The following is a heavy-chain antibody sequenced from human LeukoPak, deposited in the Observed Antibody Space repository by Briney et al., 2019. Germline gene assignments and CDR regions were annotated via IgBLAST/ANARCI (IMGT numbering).Heavy chain of an antibody. V-gene: IGHV3-23*01. CDR2: ITGSGGST. CDR1: GFIFSNYA. CDR3: AKAYSSGWACFDY. J-gene: IGHJ4*02. Sequence: GGSLRLSCTASGFIFSNYAMSWVRQAPGKGLEWVSSITGSGGSTYYADSVRGRFTISRDNSKNSLYLQMSSLSAEDTAEYYCAKAYSSGWACFDYWGQGALVTVSA. D-gene: IGHD6-19*01.